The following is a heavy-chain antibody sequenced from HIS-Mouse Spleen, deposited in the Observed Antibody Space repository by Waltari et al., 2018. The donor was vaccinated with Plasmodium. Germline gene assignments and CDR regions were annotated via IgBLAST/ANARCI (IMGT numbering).Heavy chain of an antibody. J-gene: IGHJ3*02. CDR2: IWYDGSNK. CDR1: GFTFSSLG. CDR3: AKVAQGTRDAFDI. Sequence: QVQLVESGGGVVQPGRSLRLSCAASGFTFSSLGMHGVRLAPGKGLEWVAVIWYDGSNKYYADSVKGRFTISRDNSKNTLYLQMNSLRAEDTAVYYCAKVAQGTRDAFDIWGQGTMVTVSS. V-gene: IGHV3-33*06. D-gene: IGHD2-8*01.